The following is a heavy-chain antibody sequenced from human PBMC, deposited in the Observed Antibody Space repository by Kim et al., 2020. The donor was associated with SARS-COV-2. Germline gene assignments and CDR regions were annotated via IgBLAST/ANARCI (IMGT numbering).Heavy chain of an antibody. Sequence: GGSLRLSCSASGFIFSDYAMTWVRQAPGKGLEGVASIDPSNGATYYADSVKGRFAISSDNSRNTLYLQMNSLGAEDTAVYFCAKKAVRTSPGNYFDYWGQGTLVTVSS. CDR2: IDPSNGAT. V-gene: IGHV3-23*01. CDR1: GFIFSDYA. J-gene: IGHJ4*02. D-gene: IGHD4-17*01. CDR3: AKKAVRTSPGNYFDY.